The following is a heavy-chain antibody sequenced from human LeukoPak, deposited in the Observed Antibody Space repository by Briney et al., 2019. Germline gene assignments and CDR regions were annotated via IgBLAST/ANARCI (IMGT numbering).Heavy chain of an antibody. CDR1: GGSISSYY. V-gene: IGHV4-59*01. CDR2: IYYSGST. Sequence: SETLSLTCTVSGGSISSYYWSWIRQPPGKGLEWIGYIYYSGSTNYNPSLKGRVTISVDTSKNQFSLKLNSVTAADTAVYYCARTWYYYGSGTPKYYYYMDVWGKGTTVTISS. D-gene: IGHD3-10*01. J-gene: IGHJ6*03. CDR3: ARTWYYYGSGTPKYYYYMDV.